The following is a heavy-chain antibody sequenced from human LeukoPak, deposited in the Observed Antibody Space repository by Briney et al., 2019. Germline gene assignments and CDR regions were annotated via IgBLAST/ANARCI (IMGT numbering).Heavy chain of an antibody. V-gene: IGHV3-21*01. CDR1: GFIFSTYN. CDR3: ARDGSYGRIFDY. J-gene: IGHJ4*02. CDR2: ITSSSSRT. D-gene: IGHD3-10*01. Sequence: GGSLRLSCSASGFIFSTYNMNWVRQAPGKALEWVSSITSSSSRTYYADSVKGRFTISRDNSKNTLYPQMNSLRAEDTAVYYCARDGSYGRIFDYWGQGTLVTVSS.